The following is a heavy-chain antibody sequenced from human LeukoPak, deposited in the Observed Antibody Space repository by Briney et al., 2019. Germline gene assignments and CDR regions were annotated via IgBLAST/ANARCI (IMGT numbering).Heavy chain of an antibody. V-gene: IGHV3-53*01. D-gene: IGHD7-27*01. CDR3: ARDLGPGEGSDC. CDR1: GFTVSSNY. J-gene: IGHJ4*02. CDR2: IYSGGST. Sequence: GGSLRLSCAASGFTVSSNYMSWVRQAPGKGLQWVSLIYSGGSTYYADSVKGRFTISRDNSKNTLYLQMNSLRAEDTAVYYCARDLGPGEGSDCWGQGTLVIVSS.